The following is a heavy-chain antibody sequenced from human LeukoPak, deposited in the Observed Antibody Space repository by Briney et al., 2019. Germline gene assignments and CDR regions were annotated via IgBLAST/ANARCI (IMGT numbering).Heavy chain of an antibody. J-gene: IGHJ3*02. CDR1: GFTFSSYW. V-gene: IGHV3-74*01. CDR2: INSDGSST. Sequence: SGGSLRLSCAASGFTFSSYWMHWVRQAPGKGLVWVSRINSDGSSTSYADSVKGRFTISRDNAKNTLYLQMNSLRAEDTAVYYCARITVTRAFDIWGQGTMVTVSS. CDR3: ARITVTRAFDI. D-gene: IGHD4-17*01.